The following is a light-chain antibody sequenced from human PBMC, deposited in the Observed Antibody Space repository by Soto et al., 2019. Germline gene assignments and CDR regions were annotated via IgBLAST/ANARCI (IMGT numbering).Light chain of an antibody. CDR2: TSS. Sequence: DIQMAQSPSSMSASVVDRVTITCRASQSISSYLNWYQQKAGKAPTLLMFTSSNLQSGVPSRFSGSGSGTEFTLTISSLQPEDWATYYGQQLKSNLITFGQGTRLEIK. J-gene: IGKJ5*01. CDR1: QSISSY. CDR3: QQLKSNLIT. V-gene: IGKV1-39*01.